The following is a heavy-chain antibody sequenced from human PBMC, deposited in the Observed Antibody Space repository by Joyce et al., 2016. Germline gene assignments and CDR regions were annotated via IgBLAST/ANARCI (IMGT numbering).Heavy chain of an antibody. CDR1: GFLFGDYA. CDR3: TRIGNCSGGSCYEGWFDP. J-gene: IGHJ5*02. Sequence: EVQLVESGGGLVKPGRSLRLSCTSSGFLFGDYAMNWFRQAPGKWLEWVGFIRSKAYGGTTDYAASVKGRFTISRDDSKSIAYLQMNSLKAEDTAVYYCTRIGNCSGGSCYEGWFDPWGQGTLVTVSS. V-gene: IGHV3-49*05. CDR2: IRSKAYGGTT. D-gene: IGHD2-15*01.